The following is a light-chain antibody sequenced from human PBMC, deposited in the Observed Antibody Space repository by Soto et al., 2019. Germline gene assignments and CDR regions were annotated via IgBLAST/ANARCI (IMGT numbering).Light chain of an antibody. CDR1: RSVSSN. J-gene: IGKJ2*01. V-gene: IGKV3-15*01. Sequence: EIVMTQSPATLSVSPGERATLSCRASRSVSSNLAWYQQKPVQAPRLLMYGASTRATGIPARFSGSGSGTEFTLTISSLQSEDFAVYYGQQYNNWPPYTFGQGTKVEIK. CDR2: GAS. CDR3: QQYNNWPPYT.